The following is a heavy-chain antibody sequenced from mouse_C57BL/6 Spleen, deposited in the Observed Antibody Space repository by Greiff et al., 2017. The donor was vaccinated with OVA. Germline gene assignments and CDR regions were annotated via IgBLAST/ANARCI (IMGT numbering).Heavy chain of an antibody. CDR1: GYTFTSYW. Sequence: QVQLQQPGAELVKPGASVKLSCKASGYTFTSYWMHWVKQRPGQGLEWIGLIHPNSGSPNYNEKFKRQATLSVDKSSSTAYLQHISLTYEDAAVYYCAVYGSSRDAMDYWGQGTSVTVSS. J-gene: IGHJ4*01. V-gene: IGHV1-64*01. CDR2: IHPNSGSP. D-gene: IGHD1-1*01. CDR3: AVYGSSRDAMDY.